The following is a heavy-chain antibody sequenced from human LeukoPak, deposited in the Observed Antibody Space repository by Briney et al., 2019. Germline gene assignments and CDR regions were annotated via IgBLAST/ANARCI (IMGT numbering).Heavy chain of an antibody. CDR2: ITSSGSTI. D-gene: IGHD6-19*01. CDR1: GFTFSSYW. J-gene: IGHJ4*02. Sequence: PGGSLRLSCAASGFTFSSYWMSWVRQAPGKGLEWVSYITSSGSTISYADSVKGRFTISRDNAKNSLYLQMNSLRPEDTAVYYCARTSFSGWYYFDYWGQGALVTVSS. CDR3: ARTSFSGWYYFDY. V-gene: IGHV3-48*04.